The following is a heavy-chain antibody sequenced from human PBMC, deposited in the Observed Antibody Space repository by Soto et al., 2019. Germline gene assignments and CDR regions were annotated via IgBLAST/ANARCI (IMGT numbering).Heavy chain of an antibody. Sequence: PGESLKISCKGSGYSFTSYWISWVRQMPGKGLEWMGRIDPSDSYTNYSPSFQGHVTISADKSISTAYLQWSSLKASDTAMHYCAREGYTHYYYGMDVWGQGTTVTVSS. CDR2: IDPSDSYT. V-gene: IGHV5-10-1*01. J-gene: IGHJ6*02. CDR3: AREGYTHYYYGMDV. D-gene: IGHD1-1*01. CDR1: GYSFTSYW.